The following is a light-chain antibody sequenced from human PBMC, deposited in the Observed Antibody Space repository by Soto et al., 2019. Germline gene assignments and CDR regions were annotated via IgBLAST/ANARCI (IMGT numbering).Light chain of an antibody. J-gene: IGKJ1*01. Sequence: EVVMTQSPATLSVSPGEGATLSCRASQSVANNVAWYQQKPGQAPRLLIYRASTRATGIPARFSGSGYGREFVLTLSSLQAEDVAVYHCQQQNNWPPWTFGQGTRVEIK. V-gene: IGKV3-15*01. CDR2: RAS. CDR3: QQQNNWPPWT. CDR1: QSVANN.